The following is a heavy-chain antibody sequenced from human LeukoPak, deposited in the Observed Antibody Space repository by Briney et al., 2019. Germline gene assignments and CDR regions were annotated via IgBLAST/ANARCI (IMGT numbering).Heavy chain of an antibody. J-gene: IGHJ4*02. D-gene: IGHD4-11*01. CDR3: ARLGARLVLDY. V-gene: IGHV3-9*01. CDR1: GFTFDDYA. Sequence: GRSLRLSCAASGFTFDDYALHWVRHTPGKGLEWVSGISWNSGSIGYADSVKGRFTISRDNAKNSLYLQMNSLRAEDTAVYYCARLGARLVLDYWGQGTLVTVSS. CDR2: ISWNSGSI.